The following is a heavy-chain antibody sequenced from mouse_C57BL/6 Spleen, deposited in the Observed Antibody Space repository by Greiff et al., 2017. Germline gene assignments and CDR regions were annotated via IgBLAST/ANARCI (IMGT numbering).Heavy chain of an antibody. D-gene: IGHD1-1*01. Sequence: QVQLKQSGAELAKPGASVKLSCKASGYTFTSYWMPWVKQRPGQGLEWIGYINPSSGYTKYNQKFKDKATLTADKSSSTAYMQLSSLTYEDSAVYYCARDGGTTVVGGYYAMDYWGQGTSVTVSS. J-gene: IGHJ4*01. CDR2: INPSSGYT. V-gene: IGHV1-7*01. CDR1: GYTFTSYW. CDR3: ARDGGTTVVGGYYAMDY.